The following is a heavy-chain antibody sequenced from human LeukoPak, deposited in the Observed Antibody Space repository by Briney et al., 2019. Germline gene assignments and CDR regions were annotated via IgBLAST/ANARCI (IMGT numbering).Heavy chain of an antibody. D-gene: IGHD1-1*01. J-gene: IGHJ3*02. Sequence: QAGGSLRLSCAASGFTFSSYSMNWVRQAPGKGLEWVSYISSGSSTIYYADSVKGRFTISRDNAKNSLYLQMNSLRAEDTAVYYCAKDRWMMPRREADAFDIWGQGTMVTVSS. V-gene: IGHV3-48*04. CDR2: ISSGSSTI. CDR1: GFTFSSYS. CDR3: AKDRWMMPRREADAFDI.